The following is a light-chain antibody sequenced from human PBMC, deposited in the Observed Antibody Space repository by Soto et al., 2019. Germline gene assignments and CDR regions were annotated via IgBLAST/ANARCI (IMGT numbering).Light chain of an antibody. J-gene: IGLJ2*01. V-gene: IGLV2-14*01. CDR2: DVS. Sequence: QSVLTQPASVSGSPGQSITISCTGTSSDVGGYYYVSWYQQYPGKAPKLMIYDVSNRPSGVSNRFSGSKSGNTASLTISGLQAEDEADYYCSSYTSSITLVFGGGTKLTVL. CDR1: SSDVGGYYY. CDR3: SSYTSSITLV.